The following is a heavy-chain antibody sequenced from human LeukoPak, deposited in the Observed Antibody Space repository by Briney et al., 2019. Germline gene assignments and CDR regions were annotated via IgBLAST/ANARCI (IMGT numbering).Heavy chain of an antibody. J-gene: IGHJ6*02. V-gene: IGHV1-69*13. CDR2: IIPIFGTA. CDR3: ARADIVVVPAARYSEYYYYGMDV. D-gene: IGHD2-2*01. CDR1: GYTLTELS. Sequence: WASVTVSCTVSGYTLTELSMHWVRQAPGQGLEWMGGIIPIFGTANYAQKFQGRVTITADESTSTAYMELSSLRSEDTAVYYCARADIVVVPAARYSEYYYYGMDVWGQGTTVTVSS.